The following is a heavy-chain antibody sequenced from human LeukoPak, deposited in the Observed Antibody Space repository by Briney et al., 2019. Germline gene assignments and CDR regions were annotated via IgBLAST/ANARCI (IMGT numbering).Heavy chain of an antibody. J-gene: IGHJ4*02. V-gene: IGHV4-34*01. CDR3: ASLMVRGVKSL. Sequence: SETLSLTCAVYGGSFSGYYWSWIRQPPGKGLEWIGSIYYSGSTYYNPSLKSRVTISVDTSKNQFSLKLSSVTAADTAVYYCASLMVRGVKSLWGQGTLVTVSS. D-gene: IGHD3-10*01. CDR1: GGSFSGYY. CDR2: IYYSGST.